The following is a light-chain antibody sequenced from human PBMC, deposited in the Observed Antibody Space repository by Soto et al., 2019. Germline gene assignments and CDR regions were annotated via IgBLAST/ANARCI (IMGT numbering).Light chain of an antibody. CDR2: TAS. V-gene: IGKV1-39*01. Sequence: IQLTQSPSSLSASVGDRVTITCRASQGISYYLAWYQQKPGKAPNLLIYTASSVQSGVPTRFSGSGSGTYFTLTISSLQPEDFATYYCQQSYRTPVTFGPGTQV. CDR3: QQSYRTPVT. CDR1: QGISYY. J-gene: IGKJ3*01.